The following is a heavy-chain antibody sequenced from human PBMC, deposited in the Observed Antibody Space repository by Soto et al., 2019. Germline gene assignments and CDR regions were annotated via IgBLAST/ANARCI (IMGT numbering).Heavy chain of an antibody. J-gene: IGHJ6*02. CDR1: GGTFSTYA. Sequence: QVQLVQSGAEVKKPESSVKVSCKAPGGTFSTYAISWVRQAPGQGLEWMGGIIPMFGTANYAQRFQDRVTITEDESTNTVYMELSSLRSEDTAVYYCARDKDRPQLGGNYYYITDVWGQGTTVTVSS. V-gene: IGHV1-69*12. CDR2: IIPMFGTA. CDR3: ARDKDRPQLGGNYYYITDV. D-gene: IGHD3-3*02.